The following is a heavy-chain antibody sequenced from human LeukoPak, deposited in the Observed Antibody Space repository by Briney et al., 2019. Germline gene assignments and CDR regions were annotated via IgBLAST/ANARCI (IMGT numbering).Heavy chain of an antibody. J-gene: IGHJ5*02. Sequence: GESLKISCKGSGYSFTSYWIGWVRQMPGKGLEWMGIIYPGDSETRYSPSFQGQVTISADKSISTAYLQWSSLKASDTAMYYCARTNEGQQLVLVNWFDPWGQGTLVTVSS. V-gene: IGHV5-51*01. D-gene: IGHD6-13*01. CDR2: IYPGDSET. CDR1: GYSFTSYW. CDR3: ARTNEGQQLVLVNWFDP.